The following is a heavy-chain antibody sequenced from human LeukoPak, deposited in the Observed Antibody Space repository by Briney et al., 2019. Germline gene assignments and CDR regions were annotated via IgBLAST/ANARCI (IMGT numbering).Heavy chain of an antibody. CDR3: AGECGEEYSSGWYKRNYFDN. CDR2: GDYSGGT. Sequence: PSETLSLTCTVSGDSFSSVTDYWAWIRQPPGKGLEWIASGDYSGGTYYNPSLESRVAISADMSKNQFSLKLTSVTGADTAVYYCAGECGEEYSSGWYKRNYFDNWGQGIRVTVSS. J-gene: IGHJ4*02. V-gene: IGHV4-39*07. D-gene: IGHD6-19*01. CDR1: GDSFSSVTDY.